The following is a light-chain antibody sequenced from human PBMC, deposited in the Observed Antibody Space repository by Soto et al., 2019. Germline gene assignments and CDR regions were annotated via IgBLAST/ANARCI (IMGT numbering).Light chain of an antibody. CDR2: DAS. CDR1: QDIDNY. V-gene: IGKV1-33*01. J-gene: IGKJ2*01. Sequence: DIQMTQSPSSLSASVGDRVTITCQASQDIDNYLNWYQQKPGQAPKLLIYDASSLQTGVPSKFSGTGSGTEFTFTIVSLQPEDTATYYCQQYSVYSTFGQGTKLEIK. CDR3: QQYSVYST.